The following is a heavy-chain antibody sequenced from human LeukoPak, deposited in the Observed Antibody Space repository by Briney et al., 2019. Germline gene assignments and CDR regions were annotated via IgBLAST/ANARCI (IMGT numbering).Heavy chain of an antibody. Sequence: SETLSLTCTVSGGSISSSSYYWGWIRQPPGKGLEWIGSIYYSGSTYYNPSLKSRVTISVDTSKNQFSLKLSSVTAADTAVYFCARGGSSWTGSWFDPWGQGTLVTVSS. CDR3: ARGGSSWTGSWFDP. D-gene: IGHD6-13*01. J-gene: IGHJ5*02. V-gene: IGHV4-39*07. CDR2: IYYSGST. CDR1: GGSISSSSYY.